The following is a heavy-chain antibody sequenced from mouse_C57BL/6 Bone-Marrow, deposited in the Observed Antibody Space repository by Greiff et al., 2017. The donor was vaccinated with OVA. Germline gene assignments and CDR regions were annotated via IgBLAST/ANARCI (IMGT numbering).Heavy chain of an antibody. V-gene: IGHV1-42*01. CDR2: INPSTGGT. J-gene: IGHJ2*01. Sequence: VQLQQSGPELVKPGASVKISCKASGYSFTGYYMNWVKQSPEKSLEWIGEINPSTGGTTYNQKFKAKATLTVDKSSSTAYMQLKSLTSEDSAVYYCARVLLWFYFDYWGQGTTLTVSA. D-gene: IGHD2-2*01. CDR1: GYSFTGYY. CDR3: ARVLLWFYFDY.